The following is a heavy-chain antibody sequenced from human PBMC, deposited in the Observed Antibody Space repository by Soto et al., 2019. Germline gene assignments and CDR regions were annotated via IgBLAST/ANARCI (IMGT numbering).Heavy chain of an antibody. V-gene: IGHV4-59*01. CDR2: IYYSGST. Sequence: VQLPESGPGLVKPAETLSLTCTVSGGSISSYYWSWIRQPPGKVLEWIGYIYYSGSTNDNPSLKSRVTISVNTAKKKFSLTLGSVTAADTAGYYCASGRNGDGSSWVGVAGTFIDYWCQGTLVTVSS. CDR1: GGSISSYY. CDR3: ASGRNGDGSSWVGVAGTFIDY. J-gene: IGHJ4*02. D-gene: IGHD6-13*01.